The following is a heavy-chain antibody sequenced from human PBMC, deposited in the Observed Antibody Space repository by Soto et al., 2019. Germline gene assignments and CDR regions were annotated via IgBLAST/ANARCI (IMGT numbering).Heavy chain of an antibody. CDR1: GGTFSSYA. CDR2: IIPIFGTA. CDR3: ARAPSSSSVTLWYFDL. Sequence: QVQLVQSGAEVKKPGSSVKVSCKASGGTFSSYAISWVRQAPGQGREWMGAIIPIFGTANYAQKLQGRVTITADEYTSTAYMELSSLRSEATAVYYCARAPSSSSVTLWYFDLWGRGTLFTVSS. D-gene: IGHD6-6*01. J-gene: IGHJ2*01. V-gene: IGHV1-69*01.